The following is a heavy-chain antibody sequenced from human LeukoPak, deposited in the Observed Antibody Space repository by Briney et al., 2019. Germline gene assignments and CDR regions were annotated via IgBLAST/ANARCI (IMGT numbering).Heavy chain of an antibody. V-gene: IGHV4-59*12. J-gene: IGHJ5*02. Sequence: SETLSLTCTVSGGSISSYYWSWIRQPPGKGLEWIGYIYYSGSTNYNPSLKSRVTISVDTSKNQFSLKLSSVTAADTAVYYCARGTNCSGGSCRRRFDPWGQGTLVTVSS. D-gene: IGHD2-15*01. CDR2: IYYSGST. CDR3: ARGTNCSGGSCRRRFDP. CDR1: GGSISSYY.